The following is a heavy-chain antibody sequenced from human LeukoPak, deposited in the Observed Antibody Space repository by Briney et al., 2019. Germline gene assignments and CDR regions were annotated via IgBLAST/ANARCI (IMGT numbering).Heavy chain of an antibody. J-gene: IGHJ4*02. V-gene: IGHV3-7*01. CDR1: GFTFSSYW. Sequence: GGSLRLSCATSGFTFSSYWMSWVRQAPGKGLEWVANIKQDGSEKNYLDSVKGRFTISRDNAKNSLYLQMNSLRAEDTAVYYCARGGSSGWYFDYWGQGTLVTVSS. CDR3: ARGGSSGWYFDY. CDR2: IKQDGSEK. D-gene: IGHD6-19*01.